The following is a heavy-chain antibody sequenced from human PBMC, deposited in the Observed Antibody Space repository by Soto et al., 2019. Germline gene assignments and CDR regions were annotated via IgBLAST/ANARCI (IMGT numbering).Heavy chain of an antibody. CDR2: IIPIFGTA. J-gene: IGHJ4*02. Sequence: ASVKVSCKASGGTFSSYAISWVRQAPGQGLEWMGGIIPIFGTANYAQKFQGRVTITADESTSTAYMELSSLRSEDMAVYYCASLAAAGTMSDYWGQGTLVTVSS. CDR3: ASLAAAGTMSDY. CDR1: GGTFSSYA. D-gene: IGHD6-13*01. V-gene: IGHV1-69*13.